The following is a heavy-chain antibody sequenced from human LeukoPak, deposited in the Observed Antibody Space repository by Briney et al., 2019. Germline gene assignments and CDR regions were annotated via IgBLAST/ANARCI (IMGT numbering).Heavy chain of an antibody. CDR1: GFTFSSYS. CDR3: ARVDFVGATYYFDY. J-gene: IGHJ4*02. CDR2: ISSSSSYI. Sequence: GGSLSLSCAASGFTFSSYSMNWILQAPGKGLEWVSSISSSSSYIYYADSVKGRFTISRDNAKNSLYLQMNSLRAEDTAVYYCARVDFVGATYYFDYWGQGTLVTVSS. V-gene: IGHV3-21*01. D-gene: IGHD1-26*01.